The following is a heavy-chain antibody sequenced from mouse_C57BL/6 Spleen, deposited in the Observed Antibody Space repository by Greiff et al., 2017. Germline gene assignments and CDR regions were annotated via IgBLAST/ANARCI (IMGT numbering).Heavy chain of an antibody. Sequence: VQLKESGPELVKPGASVKISCKASGYSFTGYYMNWVKQSPEKSLEWIGEINPSTGGTTYNQKFKAKATLTVDKSSSTAYMQLKSLTSEDSAVYYCARREYYSSFDYWGQGTTLTVSS. V-gene: IGHV1-42*01. CDR2: INPSTGGT. J-gene: IGHJ2*01. CDR3: ARREYYSSFDY. CDR1: GYSFTGYY. D-gene: IGHD2-12*01.